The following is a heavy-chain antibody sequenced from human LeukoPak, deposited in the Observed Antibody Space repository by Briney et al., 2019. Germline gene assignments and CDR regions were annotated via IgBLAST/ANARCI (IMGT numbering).Heavy chain of an antibody. V-gene: IGHV3-49*03. Sequence: GGSLRLSCTASGFTFGDYVMSWFRQAPGKGLEWVGFIRGKTYGGTTEYAASVKGRFTISRDNSKNTLYLQMNSLRAEDTAVYYCARSLDIVGAQFLTPFDYWGQGTLVTVSS. CDR3: ARSLDIVGAQFLTPFDY. CDR1: GFTFGDYV. D-gene: IGHD1-26*01. CDR2: IRGKTYGGTT. J-gene: IGHJ4*02.